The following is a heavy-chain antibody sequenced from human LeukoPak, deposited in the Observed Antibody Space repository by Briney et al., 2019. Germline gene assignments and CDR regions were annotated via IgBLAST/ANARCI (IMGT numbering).Heavy chain of an antibody. CDR2: IRACNGNT. D-gene: IGHD3-16*02. CDR1: GYTFTSYG. J-gene: IGHJ4*02. CDR3: ARVPFTFGGVTVMWQDGASTFDY. V-gene: IGHV1-18*01. Sequence: ASVKVSCKASGYTFTSYGISWVRQAPGQGLEWMGWIRACNGNTNYAQKLQGRVTMTTDTSTSTAYMELRSLRSDDTAVYYCARVPFTFGGVTVMWQDGASTFDYWGQGTLVTVSS.